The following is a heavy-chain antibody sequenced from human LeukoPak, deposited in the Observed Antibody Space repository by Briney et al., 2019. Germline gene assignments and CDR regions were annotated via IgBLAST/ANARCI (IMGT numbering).Heavy chain of an antibody. D-gene: IGHD3-22*01. Sequence: SETLSLTCTVSGDSMRSYFWSWIRQPPGKGLEWIGYIYYSGAINYNPFLKSRVTISVDASKNQFSLKLSSVTAADTAVYYCARDSSYYYDSSGYYWGQGTLVTVSS. J-gene: IGHJ4*02. CDR2: IYYSGAI. CDR1: GDSMRSYF. CDR3: ARDSSYYYDSSGYY. V-gene: IGHV4-59*12.